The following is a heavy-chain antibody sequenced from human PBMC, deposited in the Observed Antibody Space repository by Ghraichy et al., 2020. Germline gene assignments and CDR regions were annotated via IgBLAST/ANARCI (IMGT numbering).Heavy chain of an antibody. CDR3: ARDCRGGSGYEPPHYYYYYMDV. J-gene: IGHJ6*03. CDR2: ISSSSSYI. Sequence: GGSLRLSCAASGFTFSSYSMNWVRQAPGKGLEWVSSISSSSSYIYYADSVKGRFTISRDNAKNSLYLQMNSLRAEDTAVYYCARDCRGGSGYEPPHYYYYYMDVWGKGATVTVSS. D-gene: IGHD5-12*01. V-gene: IGHV3-21*01. CDR1: GFTFSSYS.